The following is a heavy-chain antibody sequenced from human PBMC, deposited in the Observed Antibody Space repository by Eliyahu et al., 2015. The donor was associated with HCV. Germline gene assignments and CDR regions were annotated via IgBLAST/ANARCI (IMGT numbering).Heavy chain of an antibody. CDR3: LKGGWGSRFDY. J-gene: IGHJ4*02. V-gene: IGHV3-23*01. CDR1: GFTFSRNG. D-gene: IGHD7-27*01. CDR2: IRASDDTP. Sequence: EVQLLESGGGLVQXGGSLRLSCAXSGFTFSRNGMTWVRQAPGKGLEWVSTIRASDDTPYYADFVXGRFIISRDKSKNTLFLQMNSLRVEDTAVYYCLKGGWGSRFDYWGQGTLVTVSS.